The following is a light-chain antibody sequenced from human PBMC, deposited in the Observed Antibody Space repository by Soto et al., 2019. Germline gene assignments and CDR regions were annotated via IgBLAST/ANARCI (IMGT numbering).Light chain of an antibody. V-gene: IGKV1-6*01. CDR1: QGIRND. CDR3: LQDNSYPLT. J-gene: IGKJ1*01. CDR2: AAS. Sequence: AVPMTQSPSSLSASVGDRVTITCRASQGIRNDLGWYQQKSGKAPKVLIYAASTLQSGVPSRFSGSGSGTDFTLTISNLQPEDFATYYCLQDNSYPLTFGQGTKVEIK.